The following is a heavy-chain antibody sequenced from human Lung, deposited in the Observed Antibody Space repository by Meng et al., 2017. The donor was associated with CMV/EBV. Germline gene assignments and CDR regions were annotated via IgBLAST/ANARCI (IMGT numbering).Heavy chain of an antibody. CDR1: GFTFSAGW. CDR3: TTDLAGMSGTH. V-gene: IGHV3-15*01. D-gene: IGHD1-1*01. CDR2: IKRKDEDKTT. Sequence: SCAASGFTFSAGWMSWVHQAPRQVLEWIARIKRKDEDKTTDYAAPERGRFTILRDDSRSMVYLQMHSLKTADKAVYYFTTDLAGMSGTHWGQGTLVXVSS. J-gene: IGHJ4*02.